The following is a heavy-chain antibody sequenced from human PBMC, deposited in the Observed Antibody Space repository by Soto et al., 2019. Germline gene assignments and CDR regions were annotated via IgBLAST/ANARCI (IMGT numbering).Heavy chain of an antibody. D-gene: IGHD5-12*01. CDR3: TRGKPRWLQLAYFDL. J-gene: IGHJ2*01. V-gene: IGHV1-69*16. CDR1: GVTFSSYT. Sequence: QVQLVQSGAEVKKPGSSVTGSCKASGVTFSSYTISWVRQAPGRGREWMGGIIPIRGTANYGQKFQGRVTIAADEYTSTADMALSSLRSEDTAVYHCTRGKPRWLQLAYFDLWGRGALGSVAT. CDR2: IIPIRGTA.